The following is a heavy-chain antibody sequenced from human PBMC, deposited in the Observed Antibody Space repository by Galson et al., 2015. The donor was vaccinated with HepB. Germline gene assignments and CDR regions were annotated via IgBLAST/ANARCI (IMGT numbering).Heavy chain of an antibody. CDR1: GFALNSHS. CDR2: ISSSSSYI. CDR3: VRGLYEFWGGYRPDTFDL. J-gene: IGHJ3*01. Sequence: SLRLSCATSGFALNSHSVNWIRQAPGKGLEWVASISSSSSYIHYVDSVKGRFTISRDNAKNSMDLQMNGLREDDTAVYFCVRGLYEFWGGYRPDTFDLWGQGTMVTVSS. V-gene: IGHV3-21*06. D-gene: IGHD3/OR15-3a*01.